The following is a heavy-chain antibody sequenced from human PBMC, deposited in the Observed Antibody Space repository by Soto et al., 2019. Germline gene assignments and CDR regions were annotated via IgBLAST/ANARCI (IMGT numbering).Heavy chain of an antibody. D-gene: IGHD3-10*01. CDR1: GFAFGNYP. CDR3: AKDRTMARGVRAFDI. J-gene: IGHJ3*02. CDR2: ISGTGGIT. Sequence: EVQLLPSGGGLVQPGGSLRLSCAASGFAFGNYPMAWVRQTPGKGLEWISTISGTGGITDYEDSVKGRFTVSIDYSKDTVHLQMNSLRAEDTAVYYCAKDRTMARGVRAFDIWGQGTMVNISS. V-gene: IGHV3-23*01.